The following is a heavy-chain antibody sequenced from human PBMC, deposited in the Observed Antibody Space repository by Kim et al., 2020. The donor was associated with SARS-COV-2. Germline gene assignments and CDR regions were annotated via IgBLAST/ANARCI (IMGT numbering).Heavy chain of an antibody. V-gene: IGHV1-24*01. CDR3: ATDTGRFGWLQLGY. J-gene: IGHJ4*02. Sequence: ASVKVSCKVSGYTLTELSMHWVRQAPGKGLEWMGGFDPEDGETIYAQKFQGRVTMTEDTSTDTAYMELSSLRSEDTAVYYCATDTGRFGWLQLGYWGQGTLVTVSS. D-gene: IGHD5-12*01. CDR1: GYTLTELS. CDR2: FDPEDGET.